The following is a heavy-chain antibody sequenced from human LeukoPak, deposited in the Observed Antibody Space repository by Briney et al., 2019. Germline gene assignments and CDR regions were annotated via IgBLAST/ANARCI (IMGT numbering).Heavy chain of an antibody. J-gene: IGHJ4*02. CDR1: GYTFTGYY. D-gene: IGHD6-19*01. Sequence: SVKVSCKASGYTFTGYYMHWVRQAPGQGLEWMGWINPNSGGTNYAQKFQGRVTMTRDTSISTAYMELSRLRSDDTAVYYCARAKYSSGWYMNYWGQGTLVTVSS. V-gene: IGHV1-2*02. CDR3: ARAKYSSGWYMNY. CDR2: INPNSGGT.